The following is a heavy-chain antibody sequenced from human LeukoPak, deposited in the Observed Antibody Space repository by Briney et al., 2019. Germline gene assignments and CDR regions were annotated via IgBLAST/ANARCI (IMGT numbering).Heavy chain of an antibody. Sequence: GGSLRFSCAASGFTFSSYTMSWVRQAPGEGLEWLSAISGRGESTFYAPSVKGRFAISRDNSDNTLYLQMSSLRVDDTAVYFCAKERQTGDYFTSDYWGQGTLVTVSS. J-gene: IGHJ4*02. D-gene: IGHD4-17*01. V-gene: IGHV3-23*01. CDR3: AKERQTGDYFTSDY. CDR1: GFTFSSYT. CDR2: ISGRGEST.